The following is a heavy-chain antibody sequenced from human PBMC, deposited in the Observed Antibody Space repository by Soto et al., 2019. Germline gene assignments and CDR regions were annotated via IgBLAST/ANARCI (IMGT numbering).Heavy chain of an antibody. V-gene: IGHV3-7*01. CDR1: GFTFSSYW. CDR3: AREYSSGWFDYFDY. D-gene: IGHD6-19*01. Sequence: VQLVESGGGLVQPGGSLRLSCAASGFTFSSYWMSRVRQAPGKGLEWVANIKQDGSEKYYVDSVKGRFTISRDNAKNSLYLQMNSLRAEDTAVYYCAREYSSGWFDYFDYWGQGTLVTVSS. J-gene: IGHJ4*02. CDR2: IKQDGSEK.